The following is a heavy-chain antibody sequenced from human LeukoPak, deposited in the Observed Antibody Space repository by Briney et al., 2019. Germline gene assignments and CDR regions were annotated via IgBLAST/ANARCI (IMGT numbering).Heavy chain of an antibody. V-gene: IGHV3-48*01. CDR1: GFTFSSYS. J-gene: IGHJ4*02. D-gene: IGHD6-25*01. CDR2: ISSSSSTI. Sequence: GSLRLSCAASGFTFSSYSMNWVRQAPGKGLEWVSYISSSSSTIYYADSVKGRFTISRDNAKNSLYLQMNSLRAEDTAVYYCARGGTWVDYWGQGTLVTVSS. CDR3: ARGGTWVDY.